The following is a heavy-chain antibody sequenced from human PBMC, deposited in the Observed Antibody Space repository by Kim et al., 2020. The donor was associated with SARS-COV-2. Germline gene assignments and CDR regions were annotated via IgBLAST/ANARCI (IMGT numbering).Heavy chain of an antibody. J-gene: IGHJ4*02. CDR3: ARMLHNYAFDY. CDR1: GFTFSSYW. V-gene: IGHV3-7*03. CDR2: IKYDGSEK. Sequence: GGSLRLSCAASGFTFSSYWMSWVRQAPGKGLEWVANIKYDGSEKYYVDSVKGRVSISSDNAKKSLYLQMNSLRGEDTAAYYCARMLHNYAFDYWGEGTL. D-gene: IGHD3-16*01.